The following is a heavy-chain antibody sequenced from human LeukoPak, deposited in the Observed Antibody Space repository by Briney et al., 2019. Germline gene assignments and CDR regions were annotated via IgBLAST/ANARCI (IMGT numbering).Heavy chain of an antibody. J-gene: IGHJ3*02. V-gene: IGHV4-59*08. D-gene: IGHD5-12*01. CDR3: ARHGGESIVAMILHAFDI. CDR1: GGSISSYS. Sequence: SETLFLTCTVSGGSISSYSWSWIRQPPGKGLEWIGSIYYSGSTNYNPSLKSRVTMSVHTSTNQFSLKLSSVTAADTAVYYCARHGGESIVAMILHAFDIWGQGTMVTVSS. CDR2: IYYSGST.